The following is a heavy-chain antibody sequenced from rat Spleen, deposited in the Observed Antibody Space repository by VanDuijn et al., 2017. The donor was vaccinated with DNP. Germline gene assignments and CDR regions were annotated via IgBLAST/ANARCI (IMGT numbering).Heavy chain of an antibody. Sequence: EVQLQESGPGLLKPSQSLSLTCSVTGYSISTSYRWNWIRKFPGNKLEWMGYINHSGSTNYNPSLKSRISITRDTSKNQFFLQVNSVTTEDTATYYCARGATGDYWGQGVMVTVSS. V-gene: IGHV3-3*01. D-gene: IGHD4-1*01. CDR3: ARGATGDY. J-gene: IGHJ2*01. CDR2: INHSGST. CDR1: GYSISTSYR.